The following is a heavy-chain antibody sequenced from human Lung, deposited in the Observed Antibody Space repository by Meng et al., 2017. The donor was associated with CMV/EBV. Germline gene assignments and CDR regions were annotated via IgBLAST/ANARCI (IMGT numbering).Heavy chain of an antibody. D-gene: IGHD3-10*01. Sequence: QGPGPPLVTPSHTRSLAGAVSGDSITNHNGWAAVRQPPGKGLEWIGEIPHRGSSAYNPSLKSRVSMSIDKSKNQLSLKLTSVTAADTAVYHCLRGSGGSVWGQGTLVTVSS. CDR3: LRGSGGSV. CDR2: IPHRGSS. J-gene: IGHJ1*01. V-gene: IGHV4-4*02. CDR1: GDSITNHNG.